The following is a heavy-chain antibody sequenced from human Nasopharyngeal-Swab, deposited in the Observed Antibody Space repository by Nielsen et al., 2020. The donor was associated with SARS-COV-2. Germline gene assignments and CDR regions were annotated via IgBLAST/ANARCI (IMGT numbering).Heavy chain of an antibody. J-gene: IGHJ5*02. CDR3: ARDLSKDDNWFGP. CDR2: ISSSSTFI. V-gene: IGHV3-21*06. CDR1: GFTFSRYN. Sequence: GESLKISCAASGFTFSRYNMKWVRQAPGKGLEWVSSISSSSTFIYYADSVKGRFTISRDNAKNSLYLQMNSLRAEDTAVYYCARDLSKDDNWFGPWGQGTPVTVSS.